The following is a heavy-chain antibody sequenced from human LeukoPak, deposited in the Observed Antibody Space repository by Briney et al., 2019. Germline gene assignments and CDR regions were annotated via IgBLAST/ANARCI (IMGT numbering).Heavy chain of an antibody. Sequence: SGPALVKPTQTLTLTCTFSGFSLSTSGMRVSWIRQPLGKALEWLARIDWDDDKFYSTSLKTRLTISKDTSKNQVVLTMTNMDPVDTATYYCARSYSLFSLVFDYWGQGTLVTVSS. CDR1: GFSLSTSGMR. CDR2: IDWDDDK. CDR3: ARSYSLFSLVFDY. D-gene: IGHD3-16*01. V-gene: IGHV2-70*04. J-gene: IGHJ4*02.